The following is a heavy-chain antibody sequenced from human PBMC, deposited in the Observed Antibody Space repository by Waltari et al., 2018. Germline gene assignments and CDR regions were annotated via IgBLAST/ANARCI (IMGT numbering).Heavy chain of an antibody. J-gene: IGHJ6*02. Sequence: QVHVVESGGGVVQPGGSLRLSCAASGFPLGNYGMHWVRQAPGKGLEWVAVIQYDGSIKNYAESVKGRFTISRENSKNTLYLEMKSLRAEDTAVYYCAREYSRICFHALDGWGQGTAVTVSS. CDR3: AREYSRICFHALDG. V-gene: IGHV3-33*05. CDR1: GFPLGNYG. D-gene: IGHD6-13*01. CDR2: IQYDGSIK.